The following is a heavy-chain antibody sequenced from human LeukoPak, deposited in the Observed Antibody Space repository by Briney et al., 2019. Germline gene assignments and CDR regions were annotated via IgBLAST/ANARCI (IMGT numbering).Heavy chain of an antibody. J-gene: IGHJ4*02. CDR3: ASGRDLLTGNEY. CDR2: IYYSGST. Sequence: SETLSLTCTVSGGFISNYYWSWIRQPPGKGLEWIGYIYYSGSTNYNPSLKSRVTMSVDTSKNQFSLKLTSVTAADTAVYYCASGRDLLTGNEYWGQGSLVTVSS. V-gene: IGHV4-59*01. D-gene: IGHD3-9*01. CDR1: GGFISNYY.